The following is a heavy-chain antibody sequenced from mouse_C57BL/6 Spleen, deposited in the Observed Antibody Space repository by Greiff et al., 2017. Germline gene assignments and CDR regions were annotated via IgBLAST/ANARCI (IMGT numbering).Heavy chain of an antibody. D-gene: IGHD2-1*01. Sequence: EVMLVESGGGLVQPGGSLKLSCAASGFTFSDYYMYWVRQTPGKRLEWVAYISNGGGSTYYPDTVKGRFTISRDNAKKTLYLQMSRLKSEDTAMDYCARRNYPVDAMDYWGQGTSVTVSS. CDR3: ARRNYPVDAMDY. V-gene: IGHV5-12*01. J-gene: IGHJ4*01. CDR1: GFTFSDYY. CDR2: ISNGGGST.